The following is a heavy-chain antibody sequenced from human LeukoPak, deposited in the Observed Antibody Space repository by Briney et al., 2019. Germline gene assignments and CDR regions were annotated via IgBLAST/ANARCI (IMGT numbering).Heavy chain of an antibody. V-gene: IGHV3-48*04. CDR1: GFTFSSYS. Sequence: PGGSLRLSCAASGFTFSSYSMNWVRQAPGKGLEWVSYISSSSSTIYYADSVKGRFTISRDNAKNSLYLQMNSLRAEDTAVYYCARVGSSTTGTTHYYYYGMDVWGQGTTVTVSS. CDR3: ARVGSSTTGTTHYYYYGMDV. D-gene: IGHD1-1*01. J-gene: IGHJ6*02. CDR2: ISSSSSTI.